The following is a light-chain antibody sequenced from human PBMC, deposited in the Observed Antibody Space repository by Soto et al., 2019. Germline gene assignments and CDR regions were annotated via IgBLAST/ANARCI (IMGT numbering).Light chain of an antibody. Sequence: DIEMSQSPSSLSASVGDRVTITCRASQSLNRWLAWFQQKPGKVPKRLIYDASSLQTGVPSRFSGSGSGTEFTLTISSLQPEDFATYYCLQHKSYPITFGQGTRLEIK. CDR3: LQHKSYPIT. CDR2: DAS. CDR1: QSLNRW. V-gene: IGKV1-5*01. J-gene: IGKJ5*01.